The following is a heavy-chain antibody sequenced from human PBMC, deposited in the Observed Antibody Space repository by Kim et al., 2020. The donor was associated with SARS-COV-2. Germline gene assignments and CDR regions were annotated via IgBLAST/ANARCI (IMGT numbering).Heavy chain of an antibody. D-gene: IGHD3-10*01. V-gene: IGHV4-59*01. J-gene: IGHJ6*03. CDR3: ARDRGGLKHYMDV. Sequence: NPSPESRVAISVDTSKNQFSLNLRSGTAADTALYYCARDRGGLKHYMDVWGKGTAVTISS.